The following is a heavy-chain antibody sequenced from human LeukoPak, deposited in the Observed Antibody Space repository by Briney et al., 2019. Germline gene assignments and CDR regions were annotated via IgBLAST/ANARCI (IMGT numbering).Heavy chain of an antibody. Sequence: ASVNVSCTASGYTFTGYYMHWVRQTPGQGLEWMGRINPNSGGTNYAQKFQGRVTMTRDTSISTAYMELSRLRSDDTAVYYCARGSSSPNTWGQGTLVTVSS. CDR1: GYTFTGYY. V-gene: IGHV1-2*06. D-gene: IGHD6-6*01. CDR3: ARGSSSPNT. CDR2: INPNSGGT. J-gene: IGHJ5*02.